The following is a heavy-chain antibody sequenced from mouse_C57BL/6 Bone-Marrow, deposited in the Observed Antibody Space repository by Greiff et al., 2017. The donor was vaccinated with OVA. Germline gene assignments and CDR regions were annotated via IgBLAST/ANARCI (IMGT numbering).Heavy chain of an antibody. Sequence: EVQRVESGGGLVQPKGSLKLSCAASGFSFNTYAMPWVRQAPGKGLAWVARIRSKSNTYATYYADSVKDRFTISRDYSVCMLYLQMNNLHTERTSLYYCVIHGDYGTFFDYWGQGTTLTVSS. CDR2: IRSKSNTYAT. D-gene: IGHD1-1*01. CDR3: VIHGDYGTFFDY. CDR1: GFSFNTYA. V-gene: IGHV10-1*01. J-gene: IGHJ2*01.